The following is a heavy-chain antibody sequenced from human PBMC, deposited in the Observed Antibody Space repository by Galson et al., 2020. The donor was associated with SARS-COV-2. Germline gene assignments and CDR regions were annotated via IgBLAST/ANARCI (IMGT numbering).Heavy chain of an antibody. CDR2: IKQDGSEK. CDR1: GFTFSSYW. Sequence: ASVKVSCAASGFTFSSYWMSWVRQAPGKGLEWVANIKQDGSEKYYVDSVKGRFTISRDNAKNSLYLQMNSLRAEDTAVYYCARVDDDILTGYYLIWGQGTVVTVSS. D-gene: IGHD3-9*01. J-gene: IGHJ4*02. CDR3: ARVDDDILTGYYLI. V-gene: IGHV3-7*01.